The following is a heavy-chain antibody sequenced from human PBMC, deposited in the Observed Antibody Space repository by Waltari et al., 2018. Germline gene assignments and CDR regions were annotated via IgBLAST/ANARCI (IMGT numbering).Heavy chain of an antibody. V-gene: IGHV1-69*10. CDR3: ARDGGWMRSSGTTPAFDI. CDR2: IGPVRGLK. Sequence: QVHLAKPGAEVKKPGSSATVSCQASGAIFASIAFTCLRQAPVQVVEWLGAIGPVRGLKDYPPKFKDRVTSYADKSTTTVYVHLTDLRSDDTAICFCARDGGWMRSSGTTPAFDIWGQGTLVTVSS. D-gene: IGHD1-1*01. J-gene: IGHJ3*02. CDR1: GAIFASIA.